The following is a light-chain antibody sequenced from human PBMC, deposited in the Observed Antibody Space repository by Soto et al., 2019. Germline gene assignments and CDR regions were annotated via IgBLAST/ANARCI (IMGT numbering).Light chain of an antibody. Sequence: QSALTQPPSASGTPGQRVTISCSGSSSNIGSNTVNWYQQLPGTAPKLLIYSNNQRPSGVPDRFSGSKSGTSASLAISGLQSEDEADYYCAAWDDSLNGRVFGGGTK. CDR3: AAWDDSLNGRV. CDR1: SSNIGSNT. J-gene: IGLJ2*01. V-gene: IGLV1-44*01. CDR2: SNN.